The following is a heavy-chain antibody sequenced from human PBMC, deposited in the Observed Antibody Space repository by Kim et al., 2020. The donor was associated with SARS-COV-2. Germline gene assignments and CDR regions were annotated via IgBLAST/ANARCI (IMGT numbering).Heavy chain of an antibody. D-gene: IGHD5-18*01. V-gene: IGHV5-51*01. J-gene: IGHJ6*02. CDR3: ARVGRVTVEWIQLWGGQYYYYGMDV. Sequence: GESLKISCKGSGYSFTSYWIGWVRQMPGKGLEWMGIIYPGDSDTRYSPSFQGQVTISADKSISTAYLQWSSLKASDTAMYYCARVGRVTVEWIQLWGGQYYYYGMDVWGQGTTVTVSS. CDR2: IYPGDSDT. CDR1: GYSFTSYW.